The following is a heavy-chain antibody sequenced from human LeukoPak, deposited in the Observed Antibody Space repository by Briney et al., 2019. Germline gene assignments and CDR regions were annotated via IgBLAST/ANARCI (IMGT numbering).Heavy chain of an antibody. CDR2: ISSSSSYI. J-gene: IGHJ4*02. Sequence: GGSLRLSCVASGFTFSNFAMSWVRQAPGKGLEWVSSISSSSSYIYYADSVKGRFTISRDNAKNSLYLQMNSLRAEDTAVYYCARGPSYYDSSGYYLYYFDYWGQGTLVTVSS. CDR1: GFTFSNFA. V-gene: IGHV3-21*01. D-gene: IGHD3-22*01. CDR3: ARGPSYYDSSGYYLYYFDY.